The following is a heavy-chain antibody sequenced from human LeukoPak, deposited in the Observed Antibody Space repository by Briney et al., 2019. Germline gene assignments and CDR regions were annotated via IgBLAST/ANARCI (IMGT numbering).Heavy chain of an antibody. CDR1: GFTFSSYA. D-gene: IGHD1-14*01. CDR3: ARESGDITIDY. CDR2: ISYDGSNK. Sequence: PGGSLRLSCAASGFTFSSYAMHWVRQAPGKGLEWVAVISYDGSNKYYADSVKGRFTISRDNSKNTLYLQMNSLRAEDTAVYYCARESGDITIDYWGQGTLVTVSS. V-gene: IGHV3-30-3*01. J-gene: IGHJ4*02.